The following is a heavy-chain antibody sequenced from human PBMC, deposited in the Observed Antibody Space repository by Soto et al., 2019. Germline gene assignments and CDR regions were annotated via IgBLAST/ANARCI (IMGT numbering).Heavy chain of an antibody. CDR2: IIPILGIA. Sequence: QVPLVQSGAEVKKPGSSVKVSCKASGGTFSSYTISWVRQAPGQGLEWMGRIIPILGIANYAQKFQGRVTITADKSTSTAYMELSSLRSEDTAVYYCARSPRSYCSGGSCYFGWFDPWGQGTLVTVSS. D-gene: IGHD2-15*01. CDR3: ARSPRSYCSGGSCYFGWFDP. J-gene: IGHJ5*02. CDR1: GGTFSSYT. V-gene: IGHV1-69*02.